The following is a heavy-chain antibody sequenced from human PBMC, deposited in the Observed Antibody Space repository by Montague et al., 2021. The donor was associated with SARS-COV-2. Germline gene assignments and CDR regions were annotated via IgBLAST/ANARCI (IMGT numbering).Heavy chain of an antibody. D-gene: IGHD4-17*01. CDR1: GSSVRSYY. J-gene: IGHJ4*02. CDR3: ARDNTVTTFGGPYYIDS. V-gene: IGHV4-59*02. Sequence: SETLSLTCIVSGSSVRSYYWSWIRQPPGKGLEWIGYIYDSGSTNXXPSLKSRVTISVDTSKNQFSLKLSSVTAADTAVYYCARDNTVTTFGGPYYIDSWGQGTLVTVSA. CDR2: IYDSGST.